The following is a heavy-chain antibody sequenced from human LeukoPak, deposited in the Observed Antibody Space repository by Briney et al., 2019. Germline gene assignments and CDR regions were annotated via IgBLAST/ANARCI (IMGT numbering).Heavy chain of an antibody. CDR1: GDSISTDGSY. CDR3: ARDEKRDDGHAYAPRFDS. D-gene: IGHD3-16*01. J-gene: IGHJ4*02. V-gene: IGHV4-39*02. Sequence: SETLSLTCTVSGDSISTDGSYWGWIRQPPGKGLEWIAIIYNSGSTYYNPSLKSRVTMSVDTSKNQFSLKLSSVTAADTAGYYCARDEKRDDGHAYAPRFDSWGQGALVTVSS. CDR2: IYNSGST.